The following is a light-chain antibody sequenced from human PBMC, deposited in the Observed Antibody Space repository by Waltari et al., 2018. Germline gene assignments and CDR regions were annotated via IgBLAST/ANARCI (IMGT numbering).Light chain of an antibody. J-gene: IGKJ2*01. CDR3: QQYKNWRMYT. CDR2: GAS. V-gene: IGKV3-15*01. CDR1: PSVSSK. Sequence: EIVMTQSLATLSVSPGGTATLSCRASPSVSSKLAWYQQKPGQAPRLLFYGASTRATGVPARFSGSGSGTEFTLTISSLQSEDLALYYCQQYKNWRMYTFGQGTKLEIK.